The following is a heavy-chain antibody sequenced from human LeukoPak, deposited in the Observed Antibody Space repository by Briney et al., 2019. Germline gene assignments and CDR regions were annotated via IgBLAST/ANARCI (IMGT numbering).Heavy chain of an antibody. CDR2: INQDGSEE. J-gene: IGHJ4*02. CDR1: GFTFSNYW. Sequence: GGSLRLSCAASGFTFSNYWMTWVRQAPGKGLEWVAHINQDGSEEHYMDSVKARFTISRDNARSSLSLQMNSLRAEDTAVYYCVRDGGVSGYDLLDYWGQGTLVTVSS. V-gene: IGHV3-7*01. CDR3: VRDGGVSGYDLLDY. D-gene: IGHD5-12*01.